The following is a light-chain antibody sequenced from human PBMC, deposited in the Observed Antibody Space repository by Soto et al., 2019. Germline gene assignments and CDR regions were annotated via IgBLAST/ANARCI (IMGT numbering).Light chain of an antibody. CDR2: SAS. CDR3: QQLNGYQLA. Sequence: DIQLTQSPSFLSASVGDTVTITCRASQGMSTYLAWYQQKPGKVPKLLIRSASTLQSGVPPRFSGGGSGTEFTLTFFTLQPDDSGIYYCQQLNGYQLAFGGGTKVDIK. CDR1: QGMSTY. J-gene: IGKJ4*01. V-gene: IGKV1-9*01.